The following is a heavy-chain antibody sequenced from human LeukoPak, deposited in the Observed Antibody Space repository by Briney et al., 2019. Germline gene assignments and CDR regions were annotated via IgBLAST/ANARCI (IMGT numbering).Heavy chain of an antibody. Sequence: PPETLSLTCTVSGGSIRSYYWSWVRQPAGKGLEWIGRIYTSGSTNYNPSLKSRVTMSVDTSKNQFSMKLSSVTAADTAVYYCARDSGNLNWFDPWGQGTLVTVSS. J-gene: IGHJ5*02. D-gene: IGHD3-10*01. CDR2: IYTSGST. CDR1: GGSIRSYY. CDR3: ARDSGNLNWFDP. V-gene: IGHV4-4*07.